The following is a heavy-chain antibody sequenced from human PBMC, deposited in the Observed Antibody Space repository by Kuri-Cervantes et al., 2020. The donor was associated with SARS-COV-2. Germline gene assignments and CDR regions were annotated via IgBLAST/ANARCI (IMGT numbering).Heavy chain of an antibody. CDR1: GGSISSYY. CDR2: ICYSGST. CDR3: ARHRYMIYDAFDI. D-gene: IGHD3/OR15-3a*01. Sequence: SETLSLTCTVSGGSISSYYWSWIRQPPGKGLEWIGYICYSGSTNYNPSLKSRVTISVDTSKNQFSLKLSSVTAADTAVYYCARHRYMIYDAFDIWGQGTMVTVSS. V-gene: IGHV4-59*08. J-gene: IGHJ3*02.